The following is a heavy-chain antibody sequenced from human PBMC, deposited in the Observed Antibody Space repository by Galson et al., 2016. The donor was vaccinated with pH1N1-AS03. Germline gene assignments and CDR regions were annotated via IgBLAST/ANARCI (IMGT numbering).Heavy chain of an antibody. V-gene: IGHV3-23*01. J-gene: IGHJ4*02. D-gene: IGHD6-13*01. CDR3: VKDGVERAAAGFAYFDY. CDR1: GFTFSGYA. CDR2: ISGSGGHT. Sequence: SLRLSCAASGFTFSGYAMNWVRQAPGEGLEWVSTISGSGGHTYYAGSVSDRFTISRDYSKNTLYLQMNSLRAEDTAVYYCVKDGVERAAAGFAYFDYLGQGTLVTVSS.